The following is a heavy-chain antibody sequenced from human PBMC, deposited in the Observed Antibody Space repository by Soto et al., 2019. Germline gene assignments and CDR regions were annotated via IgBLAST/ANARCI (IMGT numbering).Heavy chain of an antibody. CDR2: VSPKSGNT. CDR1: GYNFFDYG. V-gene: IGHV1-18*01. J-gene: IGHJ1*01. CDR3: ARGRTVSSIGPLLV. Sequence: QIQLVQSGAEVKKPGASVKVSCKASGYNFFDYGVSWVRQAHGQGLEWMGWVSPKSGNTDYARKVQGRVTMTTDISTSTAYMELRGLISDDTGVYYCARGRTVSSIGPLLVWGQGTLVSVSS. D-gene: IGHD1-1*01.